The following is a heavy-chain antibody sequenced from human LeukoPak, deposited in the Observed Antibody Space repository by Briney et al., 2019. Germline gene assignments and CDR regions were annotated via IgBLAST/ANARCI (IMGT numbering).Heavy chain of an antibody. CDR2: IKQDGSEK. V-gene: IGHV3-7*01. CDR3: ARESAETSYYYYYCMDV. J-gene: IGHJ6*03. Sequence: GGSLRLSCAASGFTFSSYWMSWVRQAPGKGLEWVANIKQDGSEKYYVDSVKGRFTISRDNAKNSLYLQMNSLRAEDTAVYYCARESAETSYYYYYCMDVWGKGTTVTVSS. CDR1: GFTFSSYW.